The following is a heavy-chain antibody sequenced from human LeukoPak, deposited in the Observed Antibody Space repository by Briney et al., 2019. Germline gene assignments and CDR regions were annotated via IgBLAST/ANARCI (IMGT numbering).Heavy chain of an antibody. CDR1: GFTVSTYY. D-gene: IGHD2-2*01. J-gene: IGHJ4*02. Sequence: GGSLRLSCAASGFTVSTYYMTWVRQAPGKGLECVSVIYSCGSTYYADSVKGRFTVSRDNSKNPLYLQMNSLRAEDTDMYYCARGLGYCTSTTCLLPFDYWGQGTLVTVSS. CDR3: ARGLGYCTSTTCLLPFDY. V-gene: IGHV3-53*01. CDR2: IYSCGST.